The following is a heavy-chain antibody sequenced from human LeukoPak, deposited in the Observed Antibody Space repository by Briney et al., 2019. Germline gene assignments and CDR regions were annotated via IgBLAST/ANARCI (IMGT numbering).Heavy chain of an antibody. D-gene: IGHD3-22*01. CDR2: ILLDVNKK. V-gene: IGHV3-30*02. J-gene: IGHJ4*02. Sequence: GGCLRLSCAASGFTFNNYGIHWVRQAPGKGLEWVAFILLDVNKKYYTDSVKGRFTISRDNSKNTLYLQMNSLRAEDTAVYYCAKDMDYDDVSGYYWGFDYWGQGTLVTFPS. CDR3: AKDMDYDDVSGYYWGFDY. CDR1: GFTFNNYG.